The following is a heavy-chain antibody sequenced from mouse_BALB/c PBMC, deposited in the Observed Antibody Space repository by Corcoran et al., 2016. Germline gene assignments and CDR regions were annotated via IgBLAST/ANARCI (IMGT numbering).Heavy chain of an antibody. CDR2: INPYNGGT. D-gene: IGHD2-1*01. CDR1: GYSFTGYT. Sequence: EVQLQQSGPELVKPGASMKISCKASGYSFTGYTMNWVKQSHGKNLEWIGLINPYNGGTSYNQKFKGKATLTVDKSSSTAYMELLSLTSEDSAVYYGARENGNYIYYYAMDYWGQGTSVTVSS. CDR3: ARENGNYIYYYAMDY. V-gene: IGHV1-18*01. J-gene: IGHJ4*01.